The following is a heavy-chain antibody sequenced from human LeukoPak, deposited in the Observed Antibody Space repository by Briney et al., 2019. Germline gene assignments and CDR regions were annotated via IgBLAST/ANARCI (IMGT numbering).Heavy chain of an antibody. CDR3: ARCPGWYTFDL. V-gene: IGHV3-48*04. D-gene: IGHD6-19*01. CDR2: IHGTSGTI. Sequence: GSLRLSCAASGFTFSTYSMNWVRRAPGRGLEWVSYIHGTSGTIYYADSVKGRFTISRDNAENSLYLHMNTLRAEDTAVYYCARCPGWYTFDLWGQGTMVAVSS. J-gene: IGHJ3*01. CDR1: GFTFSTYS.